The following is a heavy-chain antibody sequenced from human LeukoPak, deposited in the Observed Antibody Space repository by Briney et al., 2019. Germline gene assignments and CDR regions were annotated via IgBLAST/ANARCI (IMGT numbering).Heavy chain of an antibody. J-gene: IGHJ4*02. V-gene: IGHV3-48*04. CDR2: IRGSVSGLGRAL. CDR3: ARDNNWGFDY. CDR1: GFIFSNYS. Sequence: GGSLRLSCAASGFIFSNYSWNWVRQPPGKGLEWVPNIRGSVSGLGRALYNADFCKGGFTISRGDAKNSLYLQMSSLRAEDTAFYYCARDNNWGFDYWGQGALVTVSS. D-gene: IGHD7-27*01.